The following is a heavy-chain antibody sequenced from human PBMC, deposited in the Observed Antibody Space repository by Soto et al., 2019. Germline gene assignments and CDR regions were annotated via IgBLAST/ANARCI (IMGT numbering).Heavy chain of an antibody. V-gene: IGHV3-30-3*01. D-gene: IGHD3-3*01. Sequence: GSLRLSCAASGFTFSSYAMHWVRQAPGKGLEWVAVISYDGSNKYYADSVKGRFTISRDNSKNTLYLQMNSLRAEDTAVYYCARREKYDFWSGYRGMDVWGQGTTVTVSS. CDR3: ARREKYDFWSGYRGMDV. CDR1: GFTFSSYA. J-gene: IGHJ6*02. CDR2: ISYDGSNK.